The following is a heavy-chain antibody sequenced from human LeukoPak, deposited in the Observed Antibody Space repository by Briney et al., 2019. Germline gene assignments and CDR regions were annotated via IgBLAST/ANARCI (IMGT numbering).Heavy chain of an antibody. CDR3: AGQQLVESYFDY. V-gene: IGHV3-23*01. D-gene: IGHD6-13*01. J-gene: IGHJ4*02. Sequence: GGSLGLSCAASGFTFSSYAMSWVRQAPGKGLEWVSAISGSGGSTYYADSVKGRFTISRDNSKNTLYLQMNSLRAEDTAVYYCAGQQLVESYFDYWGQGTLVTVSS. CDR2: ISGSGGST. CDR1: GFTFSSYA.